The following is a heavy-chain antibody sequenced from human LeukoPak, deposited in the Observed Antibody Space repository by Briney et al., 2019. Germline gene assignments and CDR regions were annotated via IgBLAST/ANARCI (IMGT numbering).Heavy chain of an antibody. Sequence: SPTLAKPIQTLTLSCTFAGFSFSTRAVGVGWVRQPPGNALAWLALIYWNDDKRYSPSLKSRLTITKDTSKNQVVLTMTNMDPVDTATYYCAHSGTVTTPHDAFDIWGQGTMVTVSS. J-gene: IGHJ3*02. D-gene: IGHD4-17*01. V-gene: IGHV2-5*01. CDR2: IYWNDDK. CDR3: AHSGTVTTPHDAFDI. CDR1: GFSFSTRAVG.